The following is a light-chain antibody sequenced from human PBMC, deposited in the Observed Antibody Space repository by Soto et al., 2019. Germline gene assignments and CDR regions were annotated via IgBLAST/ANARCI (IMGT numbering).Light chain of an antibody. CDR2: AAS. CDR1: QGISSY. Sequence: IQLTQSPSSLSASVGDRVTITCRASQGISSYLAWYQQKPGKAPKLLIYAASTLQSGVPSRFSGSGSGTDFTLTISRLEPEDFAVYYCQQRSNWPPITFGPGTKVDLK. J-gene: IGKJ3*01. CDR3: QQRSNWPPIT. V-gene: IGKV1-9*01.